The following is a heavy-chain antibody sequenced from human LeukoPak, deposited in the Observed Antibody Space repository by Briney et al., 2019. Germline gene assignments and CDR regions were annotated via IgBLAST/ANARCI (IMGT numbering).Heavy chain of an antibody. CDR1: GGSFRGYY. CDR3: AREPDGSAVHYNWFDP. Sequence: SETLSLTCAVYGGSFRGYYGSWIRQPRGKGVEWIGEINHSGSTNYNPCLKSRVTISVDPSKNQFSLTLSSVTAADTAVYYCAREPDGSAVHYNWFDPWGQGTLVTVSS. D-gene: IGHD6-19*01. J-gene: IGHJ5*02. V-gene: IGHV4-34*01. CDR2: INHSGST.